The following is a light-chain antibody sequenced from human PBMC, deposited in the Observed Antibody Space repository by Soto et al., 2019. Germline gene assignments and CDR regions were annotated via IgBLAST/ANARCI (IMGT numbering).Light chain of an antibody. CDR3: QQYGSSPWT. CDR1: QSVSSSY. CDR2: AAS. V-gene: IGKV3-20*01. Sequence: IVLPQSPGTLSLTPGGRAPLSCTASQSVSSSYLVWHQQKPGQAPRLLIYAASRRATGIPDRFSGSGSGTDFTLTISRLEPEDFAVYYCQQYGSSPWTFGQGTKVDIK. J-gene: IGKJ1*01.